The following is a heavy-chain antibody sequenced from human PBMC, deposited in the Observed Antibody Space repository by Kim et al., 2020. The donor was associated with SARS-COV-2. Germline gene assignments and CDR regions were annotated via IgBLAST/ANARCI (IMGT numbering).Heavy chain of an antibody. CDR3: ARDLAYYDILTGYDHGMDV. CDR1: GFTFSSYG. D-gene: IGHD3-9*01. J-gene: IGHJ6*02. V-gene: IGHV3-33*01. CDR2: IWYDGSNK. Sequence: GGSLRLSCAASGFTFSSYGMHWVRQAPGKGLEWVAVIWYDGSNKYYADSVKGRFTISRDNSKNTLYLQMNSLRAEDTAVYYCARDLAYYDILTGYDHGMDVWGQGTTVTVSS.